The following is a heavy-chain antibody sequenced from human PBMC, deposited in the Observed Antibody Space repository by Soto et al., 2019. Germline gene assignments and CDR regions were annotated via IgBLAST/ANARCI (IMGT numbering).Heavy chain of an antibody. J-gene: IGHJ4*02. D-gene: IGHD2-15*01. Sequence: SETLSLTCTVSGGSISSGDYYWSWIRQPPGKGLEWIGYIYYSGSTYYNPSLKSRVTISVDTSKNQFSLKLSSVTAADTAVYYCARVVGSGTYFDYWGQGTLVTVSS. V-gene: IGHV4-30-4*01. CDR3: ARVVGSGTYFDY. CDR1: GGSISSGDYY. CDR2: IYYSGST.